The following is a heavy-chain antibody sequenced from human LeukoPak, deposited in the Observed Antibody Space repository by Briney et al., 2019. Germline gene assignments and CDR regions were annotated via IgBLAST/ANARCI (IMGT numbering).Heavy chain of an antibody. CDR2: INPSGSST. V-gene: IGHV1-46*01. Sequence: ASVKVSCKASGYTFTSYYMHWVRQAPGQGLEWMGIINPSGSSTTYAQKFQGRVTMTRDTSTSTVYMELTSLRSEDTAVYFCARDLEPMVRGVTPNDYYYYYGMDVWGQGTTVTVSS. CDR1: GYTFTSYY. D-gene: IGHD3-10*01. J-gene: IGHJ6*02. CDR3: ARDLEPMVRGVTPNDYYYYYGMDV.